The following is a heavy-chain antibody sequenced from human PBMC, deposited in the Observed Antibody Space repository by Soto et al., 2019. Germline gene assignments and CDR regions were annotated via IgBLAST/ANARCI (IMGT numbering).Heavy chain of an antibody. J-gene: IGHJ6*02. V-gene: IGHV3-23*01. CDR1: GITFSSYA. CDR2: ISSSGGST. D-gene: IGHD3-10*01. Sequence: EVQLLESGGGLVQPGGSLRLSCAASGITFSSYAMSWVRLAPGKGLEWVSGISSSGGSTYYADSVKGRFTISRDNSKNTLFLRMNRPRVEDTAVYYCMRPAPRGRHYFYFGMDVWGQGTTVTVSS. CDR3: MRPAPRGRHYFYFGMDV.